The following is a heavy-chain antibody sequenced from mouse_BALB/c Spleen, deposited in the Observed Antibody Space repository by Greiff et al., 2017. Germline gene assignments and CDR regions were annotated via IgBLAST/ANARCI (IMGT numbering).Heavy chain of an antibody. J-gene: IGHJ4*01. D-gene: IGHD1-1*01. Sequence: EVKLVESGGDLVKPGGSLKLSCAASGFTFSSYGMSWVRQTPDKRLEWVATISSGGSYTYYPDSVKGRFTISRDNAKNTLYLQMSSLKSEDTAMYYCASPIYYYGSSYAMDYWGQGTSVTVSS. CDR1: GFTFSSYG. V-gene: IGHV5-6*01. CDR2: ISSGGSYT. CDR3: ASPIYYYGSSYAMDY.